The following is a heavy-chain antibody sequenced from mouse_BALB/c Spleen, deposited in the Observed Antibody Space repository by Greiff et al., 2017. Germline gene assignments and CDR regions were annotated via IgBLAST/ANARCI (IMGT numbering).Heavy chain of an antibody. V-gene: IGHV3-2*02. J-gene: IGHJ1*01. CDR3: ARGGDGYWNFDV. Sequence: EVKLQESGPGLVKPSQSLSLTCTVTGYSITSDYAWNWIRQFPGNKLEWMGYISYSGSTSYNPSLKSRISITRDTSKNQFFLQLNTVTTKDTATYYCARGGDGYWNFDVWGAGTTVTVSS. D-gene: IGHD2-3*01. CDR1: GYSITSDYA. CDR2: ISYSGST.